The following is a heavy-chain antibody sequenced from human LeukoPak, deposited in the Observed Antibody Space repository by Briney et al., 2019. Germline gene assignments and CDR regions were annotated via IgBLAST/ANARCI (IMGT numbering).Heavy chain of an antibody. J-gene: IGHJ4*02. CDR3: ATHYDSSGSPFDY. CDR2: IYYSGST. D-gene: IGHD3-22*01. V-gene: IGHV4-59*08. CDR1: GGSISSYY. Sequence: SETLSLTCAVYGGSISSYYWSWIRQPPGKGLEWIGYIYYSGSTNYNPSLKSRVTISVDTSKNQFSLKLSSVTAADTAVYYCATHYDSSGSPFDYWGQGTLVTVSS.